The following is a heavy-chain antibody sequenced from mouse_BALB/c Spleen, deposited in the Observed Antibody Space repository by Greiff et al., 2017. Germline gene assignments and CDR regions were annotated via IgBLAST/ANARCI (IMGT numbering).Heavy chain of an antibody. D-gene: IGHD2-14*01. CDR2: ISSGSSTI. Sequence: DVHLVESGGGLVQPGGSRKLSCAASGFTFSSFGMHWVRQAPEKGLEWVAYISSGSSTIYYADTVKGRFTISRDNPKNTLFLQMTSLRSEDTAMYYCARKRYDGYYAMDYWGQGTSVTVSS. J-gene: IGHJ4*01. CDR3: ARKRYDGYYAMDY. V-gene: IGHV5-17*02. CDR1: GFTFSSFG.